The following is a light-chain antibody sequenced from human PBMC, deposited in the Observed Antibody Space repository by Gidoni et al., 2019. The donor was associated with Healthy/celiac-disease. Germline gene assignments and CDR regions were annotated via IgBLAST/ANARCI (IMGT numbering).Light chain of an antibody. Sequence: QSALPQPASVSGSPGQSLTISCTGTSSDVGGYNYVPWYQQHPGKAPKLMIYDVSNRPSGVSNRFSGSKSGNTASLTISGLQAEDEADYYCSSYTSSSTVFGGGTKLTVL. J-gene: IGLJ2*01. V-gene: IGLV2-14*03. CDR2: DVS. CDR3: SSYTSSSTV. CDR1: SSDVGGYNY.